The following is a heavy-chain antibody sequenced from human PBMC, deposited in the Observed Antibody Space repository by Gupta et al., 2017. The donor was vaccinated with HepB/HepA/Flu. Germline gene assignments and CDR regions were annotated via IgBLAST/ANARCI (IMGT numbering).Heavy chain of an antibody. V-gene: IGHV1-3*01. J-gene: IGHJ4*02. D-gene: IGHD3-9*01. Sequence: QVQLVQSGAEVKKPGASVKVSCKASGYTFTSYAMHWVRQAPGQRLEWMGWINAGNGNTKYSQKFQGRVTITRDTSASTAYMELSSLRSEDTAVYYCASGLYDILTGYPETKFDYWGQGTLVTVSS. CDR3: ASGLYDILTGYPETKFDY. CDR2: INAGNGNT. CDR1: GYTFTSYA.